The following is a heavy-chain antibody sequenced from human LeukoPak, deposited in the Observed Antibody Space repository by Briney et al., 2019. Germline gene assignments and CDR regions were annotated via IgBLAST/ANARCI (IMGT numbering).Heavy chain of an antibody. J-gene: IGHJ6*03. D-gene: IGHD5-24*01. CDR2: IIPIFGTA. V-gene: IGHV1-69*13. Sequence: ASVKVSCKASGGTFSSYAISWVRQAPGQGLEWMGGIIPIFGTANYAQKFQGRVTITADESTSTAYMELSSLRSEDTAVYYCARSALEMATITNYYYMDVWGKGTTVTISS. CDR3: ARSALEMATITNYYYMDV. CDR1: GGTFSSYA.